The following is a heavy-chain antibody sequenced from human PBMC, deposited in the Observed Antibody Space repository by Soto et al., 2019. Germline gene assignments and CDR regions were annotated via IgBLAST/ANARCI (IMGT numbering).Heavy chain of an antibody. Sequence: QVHLVQSGAEVKKPGASVKVSCKASGYTFTSYGITWVRQAPGQRLEWMGWISAHNGNTDYAQKLQGRVIVTRDTSTITAYMELRSLRSDDTAVYYCARGRYGDYWGQGALVTVSS. J-gene: IGHJ4*02. CDR1: GYTFTSYG. CDR2: ISAHNGNT. CDR3: ARGRYGDY. D-gene: IGHD1-1*01. V-gene: IGHV1-18*01.